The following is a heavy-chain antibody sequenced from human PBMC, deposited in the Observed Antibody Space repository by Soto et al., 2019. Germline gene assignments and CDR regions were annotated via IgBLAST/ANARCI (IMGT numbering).Heavy chain of an antibody. Sequence: GGSLRLSCAASGFTFSSYAMSWVHQAPGKGLEWVSAISGSGGSTYYADSVKGRFTISRDNSKNTLYLQMNSLRAEDTAVYYCAKAARFRLGYCTNGVCSIWGQGTMVTVSS. CDR3: AKAARFRLGYCTNGVCSI. V-gene: IGHV3-23*01. J-gene: IGHJ3*02. CDR2: ISGSGGST. D-gene: IGHD2-8*01. CDR1: GFTFSSYA.